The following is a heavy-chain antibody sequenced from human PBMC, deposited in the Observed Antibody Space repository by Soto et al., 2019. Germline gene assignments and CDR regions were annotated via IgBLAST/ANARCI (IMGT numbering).Heavy chain of an antibody. Sequence: GGSLRLSCAASGFTFSSYAMSWVRQAPGKGLEWVSAISGSGGSTYYADSVKGRFTISRDNSKNTLYLQMNSLRAEDTAVYYCAKVLRYCSGGSCYRWFDPWGQGTLVTVSS. V-gene: IGHV3-23*01. D-gene: IGHD2-15*01. CDR3: AKVLRYCSGGSCYRWFDP. CDR1: GFTFSSYA. J-gene: IGHJ5*02. CDR2: ISGSGGST.